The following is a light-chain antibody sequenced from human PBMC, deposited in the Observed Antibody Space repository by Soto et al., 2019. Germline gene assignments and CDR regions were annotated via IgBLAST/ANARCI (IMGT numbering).Light chain of an antibody. CDR1: QDIRKY. J-gene: IGKJ5*01. CDR3: QQYDNLPLI. Sequence: IQMTHSPSSLSASVGDRVTITCQATQDIRKYLNWYQQKPGKAPKLLIYDASSLETGVPSRFSGSGSGTDFTFTISSLQPEDFATYYCQQYDNLPLIFGQGTRLEI. CDR2: DAS. V-gene: IGKV1-33*01.